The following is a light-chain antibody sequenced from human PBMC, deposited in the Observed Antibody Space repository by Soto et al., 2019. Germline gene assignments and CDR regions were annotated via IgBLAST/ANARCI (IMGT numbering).Light chain of an antibody. V-gene: IGLV3-1*01. CDR3: QVWDSSTRV. J-gene: IGLJ3*02. CDR2: KDS. Sequence: SYELTQPPSVSVSPGQTASITCSGDKLGNKYACWYQQKPGQSPVLVIYKDSKRPSGIPERFSGSNSGNTATLTISGTQAMDEADYYCQVWDSSTRVFGGGTKVTGL. CDR1: KLGNKY.